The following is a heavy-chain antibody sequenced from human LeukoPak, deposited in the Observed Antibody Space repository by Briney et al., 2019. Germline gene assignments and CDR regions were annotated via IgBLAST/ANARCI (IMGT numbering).Heavy chain of an antibody. V-gene: IGHV3-53*01. CDR2: IYGGGTT. Sequence: GGSLRLSCAVSGFTVSTNYMSWVRQAPGKGLEWVSVIYGGGTTYYADSVKGRFTISRDNSKNTLYLQMNSLRAEDTAVYYCAREDPGHWSRRAFDIWGQGTMITVSS. J-gene: IGHJ3*02. CDR3: AREDPGHWSRRAFDI. CDR1: GFTVSTNY. D-gene: IGHD2-8*02.